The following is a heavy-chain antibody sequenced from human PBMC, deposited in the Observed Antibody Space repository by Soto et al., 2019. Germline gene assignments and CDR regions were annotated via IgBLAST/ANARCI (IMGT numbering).Heavy chain of an antibody. CDR2: ISGSGGST. CDR3: ARVPRITMIVVVILQGAFDI. Sequence: PGGSLRLSCAASGFTFSSYAMSWVRQAPGKGLEWVSAISGSGGSTYYADSVKGRFTISRDNSKNTLYLQMNSLRAEDTAVYYCARVPRITMIVVVILQGAFDIWGQGTMVTVS. J-gene: IGHJ3*02. V-gene: IGHV3-23*01. D-gene: IGHD3-22*01. CDR1: GFTFSSYA.